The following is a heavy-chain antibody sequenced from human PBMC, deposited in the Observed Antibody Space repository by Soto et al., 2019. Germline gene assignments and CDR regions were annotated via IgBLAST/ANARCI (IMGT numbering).Heavy chain of an antibody. Sequence: NPSETLSLTCTVSGGSISSYYWSWIRQPPGKGLEWIGYIYYSGSTNYNPSLKSRVTISVDTSKNQFSLKLSSVTAADTAVYYCARDAAAVPTEILSPSHYYYGMDVWGQGTTVTVSS. CDR3: ARDAAAVPTEILSPSHYYYGMDV. V-gene: IGHV4-59*01. D-gene: IGHD6-13*01. CDR2: IYYSGST. CDR1: GGSISSYY. J-gene: IGHJ6*02.